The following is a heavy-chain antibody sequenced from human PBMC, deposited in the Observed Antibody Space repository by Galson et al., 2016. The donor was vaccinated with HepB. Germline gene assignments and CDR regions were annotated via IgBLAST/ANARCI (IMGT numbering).Heavy chain of an antibody. J-gene: IGHJ6*02. CDR1: GFSFSSYN. Sequence: SLRLSCAASGFSFSSYNMNWVRQAPGKGLEWVSSILSSSSYIYYADSVKGRFTISRDNAKNSLYLRMNSLRAEDTAVLYCARDDLYVYYGMDVWGQGTTVTVSS. D-gene: IGHD2/OR15-2a*01. CDR3: ARDDLYVYYGMDV. V-gene: IGHV3-21*01. CDR2: ILSSSSYI.